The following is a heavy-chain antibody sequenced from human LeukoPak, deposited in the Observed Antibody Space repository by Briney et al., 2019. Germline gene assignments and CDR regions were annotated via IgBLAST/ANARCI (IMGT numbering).Heavy chain of an antibody. CDR2: INAGNGNT. CDR3: AREGIAVAGTVGGAGY. Sequence: ASVKVSCKASGYTFTSYAMHWVRQAPGQRLEWMGWINAGNGNTKYSQEFQGRVTITRDTSASTAYMELSSLRSEDMAVYYCAREGIAVAGTVGGAGYWGQGTLVTVSS. D-gene: IGHD6-19*01. J-gene: IGHJ4*02. CDR1: GYTFTSYA. V-gene: IGHV1-3*03.